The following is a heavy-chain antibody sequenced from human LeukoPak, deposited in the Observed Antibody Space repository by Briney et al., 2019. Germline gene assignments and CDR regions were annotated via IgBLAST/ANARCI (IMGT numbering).Heavy chain of an antibody. V-gene: IGHV3-30-3*01. CDR2: ISYDGSNK. D-gene: IGHD6-13*01. CDR3: AAAAAGFHFDY. Sequence: GRSLRLSCAASGFTFSSYAMHWVRQAPGKGLEWVAVISYDGSNKYYADSVKGRFTISRDNSKNTLYLQMNSLRAGDTAVYYCAAAAAGFHFDYWGQGTLVTVSS. J-gene: IGHJ4*02. CDR1: GFTFSSYA.